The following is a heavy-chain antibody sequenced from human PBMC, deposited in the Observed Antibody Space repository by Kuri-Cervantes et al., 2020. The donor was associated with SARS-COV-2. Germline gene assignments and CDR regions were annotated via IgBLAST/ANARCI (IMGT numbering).Heavy chain of an antibody. Sequence: GESLKISCAASGFTFSSYNMNWVRQAPGKGLEWVSYISASSSTIYYADSVKGRFTISRDNAKNSLYLQMNSLRAEDTAVYYCARGFDGYNSDYFDYWGQGTLVTVSS. CDR2: ISASSSTI. CDR1: GFTFSSYN. CDR3: ARGFDGYNSDYFDY. D-gene: IGHD5-24*01. V-gene: IGHV3-48*04. J-gene: IGHJ4*02.